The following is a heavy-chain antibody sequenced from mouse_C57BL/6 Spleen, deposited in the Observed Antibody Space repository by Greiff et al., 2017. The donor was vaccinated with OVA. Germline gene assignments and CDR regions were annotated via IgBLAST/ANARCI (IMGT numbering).Heavy chain of an antibody. V-gene: IGHV1-76*01. J-gene: IGHJ2*01. Sequence: QVQLQQSGAELVRPGASVKLSCKASGYTFTDYYINWVKQRPGQGLEWIARIYPGSGNTYYNEKFKGKATLTAEKSSSTAYMQLSSLTSEDSAVYFCARLEANWETYFDYWGQGTTLTVSS. D-gene: IGHD4-1*01. CDR3: ARLEANWETYFDY. CDR1: GYTFTDYY. CDR2: IYPGSGNT.